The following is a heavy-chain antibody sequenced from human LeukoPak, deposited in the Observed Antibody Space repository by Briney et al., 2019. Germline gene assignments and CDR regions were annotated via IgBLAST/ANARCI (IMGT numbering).Heavy chain of an antibody. CDR2: INAGNGNT. V-gene: IGHV1-3*03. CDR3: ARVRDGYNYFDY. D-gene: IGHD5-24*01. Sequence: ASVKVSCKASGYTFTSYAMHWVRQAPGQRLEWMGWINAGNGNTKYSQEFQGRVTITRDTSASTAYMELSSLRSEDMAVYYCARVRDGYNYFDYWGQGTLVTVSS. CDR1: GYTFTSYA. J-gene: IGHJ4*02.